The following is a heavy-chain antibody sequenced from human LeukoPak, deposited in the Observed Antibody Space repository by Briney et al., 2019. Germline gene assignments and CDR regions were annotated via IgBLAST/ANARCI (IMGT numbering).Heavy chain of an antibody. Sequence: GGSLRLSCAASGFTFSSYSMNWVRQAPGKGLEWVSSISSSSSYIYYADSVKGRFTISRVDAKNSLYLQMNSLRAEDTAVYYCARGDQVGATLSWGQGTLVTVSS. D-gene: IGHD1-26*01. V-gene: IGHV3-21*01. CDR1: GFTFSSYS. J-gene: IGHJ4*02. CDR3: ARGDQVGATLS. CDR2: ISSSSSYI.